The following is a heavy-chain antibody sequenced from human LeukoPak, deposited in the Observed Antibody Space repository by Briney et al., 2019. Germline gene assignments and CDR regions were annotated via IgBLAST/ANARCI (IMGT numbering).Heavy chain of an antibody. D-gene: IGHD6-19*01. Sequence: SETLSLTCTVSGGSMSPYHWGWLRQPPGEGLEWTGHIYYSGSTIYNPSLKSRVNIPVETSNKLSFLKLRSAAGADTAIYYCARAVSGCFDHWGQGTLVTVSS. V-gene: IGHV4-59*08. CDR3: ARAVSGCFDH. CDR1: GGSMSPYH. CDR2: IYYSGST. J-gene: IGHJ4*02.